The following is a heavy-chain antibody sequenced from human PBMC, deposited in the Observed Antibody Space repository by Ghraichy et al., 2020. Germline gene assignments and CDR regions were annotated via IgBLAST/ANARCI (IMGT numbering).Heavy chain of an antibody. CDR1: GASLSSADYS. CDR2: LYSSGTT. J-gene: IGHJ4*02. CDR3: ATTLPGAGHCSGGTCYNFDY. D-gene: IGHD2-15*01. Sequence: SETLSLTCGVSGASLSSADYSWGWIRQPPGKGLEWIGSLYSSGTTYYNPSLKSRVTISVDTSNNHVSLELTSVTAADTAVYYCATTLPGAGHCSGGTCYNFDYWGQGNLVTVSS. V-gene: IGHV4-39*07.